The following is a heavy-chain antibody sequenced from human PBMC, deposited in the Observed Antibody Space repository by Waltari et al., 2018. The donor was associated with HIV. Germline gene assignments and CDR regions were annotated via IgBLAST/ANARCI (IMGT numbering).Heavy chain of an antibody. J-gene: IGHJ4*02. CDR2: IVYNGST. CDR1: GVPIKSSSSY. D-gene: IGHD3-16*01. Sequence: QLQLQESGPGLVKPSETLSLTCRVYGVPIKSSSSYWGWVRQPPGKGLEWVGSIVYNGSTYYNPSLKSRVTISVDTSKNQFSLRRTSVTAADTAVYYCARHGRMGGGTHRRYFDYWGQGTLVTVSS. V-gene: IGHV4-39*01. CDR3: ARHGRMGGGTHRRYFDY.